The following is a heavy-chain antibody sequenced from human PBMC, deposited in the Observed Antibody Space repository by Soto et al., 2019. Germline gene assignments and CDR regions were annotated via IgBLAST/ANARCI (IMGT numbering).Heavy chain of an antibody. Sequence: SETLSLTCAVSGGSISSSNWRSWVRQSPGKGLEWIGEIYHSVSTNYNPYLKSRITMSVDKSKNQFPLNLNSVTAADTAVYYCAREASNNSLCYFDYWGQGTLVTVSS. CDR2: IYHSVST. J-gene: IGHJ4*02. CDR3: AREASNNSLCYFDY. D-gene: IGHD1-1*01. V-gene: IGHV4-4*02. CDR1: GGSISSSNW.